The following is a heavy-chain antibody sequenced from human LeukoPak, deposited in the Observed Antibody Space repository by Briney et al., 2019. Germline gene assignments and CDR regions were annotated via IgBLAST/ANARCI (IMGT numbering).Heavy chain of an antibody. V-gene: IGHV3-30-3*01. Sequence: PGGSLRLSCAASGFTFSSYAMHWVRQAPGKGLEWVAVISYDGSNKYYADSVKGRFTISRDNSKNTLYLQMNSLRAEDTAVYYCANRIAAAALYYYYGMDVWGQGTTVTVSS. D-gene: IGHD6-13*01. CDR1: GFTFSSYA. J-gene: IGHJ6*02. CDR2: ISYDGSNK. CDR3: ANRIAAAALYYYYGMDV.